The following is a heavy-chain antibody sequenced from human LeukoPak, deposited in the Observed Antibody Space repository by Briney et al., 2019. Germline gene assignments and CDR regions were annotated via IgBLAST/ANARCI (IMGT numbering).Heavy chain of an antibody. J-gene: IGHJ4*02. CDR2: IYYSGTT. D-gene: IGHD6-19*01. Sequence: SETLSLTCTVSGASISGSSGYYWGWIRQPPGKGLEWVTSIYYSGTTHYNPSLKSRVSISVDTSNNQFSLKLTSVTAADTAVFYCARQSMGSASIYYFASWGQGILVTVSS. V-gene: IGHV4-39*01. CDR1: GASISGSSGYY. CDR3: ARQSMGSASIYYFAS.